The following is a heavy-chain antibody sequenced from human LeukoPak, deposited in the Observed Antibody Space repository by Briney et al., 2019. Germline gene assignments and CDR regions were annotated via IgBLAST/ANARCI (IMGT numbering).Heavy chain of an antibody. CDR1: GFTFSSYA. CDR3: ARAPHYSNYGPYYYGMDV. Sequence: PGGSLRLSCAASGFTFSSYAMSWVRQAPGKGLEWVANIKQDGSEKYYVDSVKGRFTISRDNAKNSLYLQMNSLRAEDTAVYYCARAPHYSNYGPYYYGMDVWGQGTTVTVSS. CDR2: IKQDGSEK. V-gene: IGHV3-7*01. D-gene: IGHD4-11*01. J-gene: IGHJ6*02.